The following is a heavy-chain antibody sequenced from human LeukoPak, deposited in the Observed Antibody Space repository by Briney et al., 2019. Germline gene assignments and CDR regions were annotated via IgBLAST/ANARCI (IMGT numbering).Heavy chain of an antibody. CDR3: ARDPGVVAFHYFDF. CDR2: IGGRGGST. J-gene: IGHJ4*02. CDR1: GFTFSSHA. V-gene: IGHV3-23*01. Sequence: PGGSLRLSCVASGFTFSSHAMAWVRQAPGKGLEWVSAIGGRGGSTYYADSVKGRFTISRDNSKNTLYLQMNSLRAEDTALYYCARDPGVVAFHYFDFWGQGTLDTVSS. D-gene: IGHD3-3*01.